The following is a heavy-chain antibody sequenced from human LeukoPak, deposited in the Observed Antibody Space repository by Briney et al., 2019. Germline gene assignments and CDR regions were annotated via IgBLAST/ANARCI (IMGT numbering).Heavy chain of an antibody. J-gene: IGHJ4*02. CDR1: GFTFKNAY. Sequence: GGSLRLSCAVSGFTFKNAYMTWVRQAPGKGLEWVGRIKTNADGGATDYAAPVKGRFSIPRDDSKNTLYLQMDSLKVEDTGVYFCTRPLGGIDIFDYWGQGTLVTVSS. CDR2: IKTNADGGAT. V-gene: IGHV3-15*01. CDR3: TRPLGGIDIFDY. D-gene: IGHD2-15*01.